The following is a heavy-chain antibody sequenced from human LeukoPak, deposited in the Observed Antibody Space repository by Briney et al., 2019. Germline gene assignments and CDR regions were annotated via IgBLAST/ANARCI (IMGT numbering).Heavy chain of an antibody. V-gene: IGHV4-59*12. CDR2: IYYIGST. CDR3: AREESDWSSLGYYYHYMDV. CDR1: GGSISSYY. Sequence: SETLSLTCTVSGGSISSYYWSWIRQPPGKGLEWIGYIYYIGSTNYNPSLKSRVTISVDAPKNQFSLKLGSVTAADTAMYYCAREESDWSSLGYYYHYMDVWGKGTTVAISS. J-gene: IGHJ6*03. D-gene: IGHD3-9*01.